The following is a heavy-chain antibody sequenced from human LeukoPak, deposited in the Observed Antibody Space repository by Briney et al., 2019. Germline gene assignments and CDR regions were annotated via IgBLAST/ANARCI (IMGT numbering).Heavy chain of an antibody. D-gene: IGHD5-18*01. CDR2: IIPIFGTA. Sequence: GASVKVSCKASGYTFTSYGISWVRQAPGQGLEWMGGIIPIFGTANYAQKFQGRVTITADESTSTAYMELSSLRSEDTAVYYCARGIDVWILKFDYWGQGTLVTVSS. J-gene: IGHJ4*02. CDR3: ARGIDVWILKFDY. V-gene: IGHV1-69*13. CDR1: GYTFTSYG.